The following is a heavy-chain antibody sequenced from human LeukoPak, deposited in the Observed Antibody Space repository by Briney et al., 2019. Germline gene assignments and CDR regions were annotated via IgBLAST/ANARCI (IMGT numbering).Heavy chain of an antibody. Sequence: GGSLRLSCVSSGFTFSRYGIHWVRQDPAKGLEGVSFIQTDGSTKYYSDSVKGRFTISRDNPKNTVSLQMNSLSTEDTAVYYCAIEISRLVIHAFDLWGQGTMVTVSS. J-gene: IGHJ3*01. V-gene: IGHV3-30*02. CDR1: GFTFSRYG. D-gene: IGHD3-9*01. CDR3: AIEISRLVIHAFDL. CDR2: IQTDGSTK.